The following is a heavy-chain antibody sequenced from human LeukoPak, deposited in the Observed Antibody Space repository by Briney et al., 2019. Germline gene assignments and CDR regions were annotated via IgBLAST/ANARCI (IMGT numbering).Heavy chain of an antibody. D-gene: IGHD3-10*01. CDR3: ARDFLTMVRGVIIKDYYYYMDV. V-gene: IGHV3-53*01. CDR1: GFTVSSNY. J-gene: IGHJ6*03. CDR2: IYSGGST. Sequence: PGGSLRLSCAASGFTVSSNYMSWVRQAPGKGLEWVSVIYSGGSTYYADSVKGRFTISRDNAKNSLYLQMNSLRAEDTAVYYCARDFLTMVRGVIIKDYYYYMDVWAKGPRSPSP.